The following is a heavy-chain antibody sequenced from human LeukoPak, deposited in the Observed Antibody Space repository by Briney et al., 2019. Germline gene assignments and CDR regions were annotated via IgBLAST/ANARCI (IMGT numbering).Heavy chain of an antibody. CDR3: ARCSNSSSWNKRYNWFDP. Sequence: PSETLSLTCIVSGGSISSYHWSWIRQPAGKGLEWIGRIYTSGSTDYNPSLKSRVTMSVDTSKNQFSLKLSSVTAADTAVYYCARCSNSSSWNKRYNWFDPWGQGTLVTVSS. D-gene: IGHD6-13*01. CDR1: GGSISSYH. J-gene: IGHJ5*02. CDR2: IYTSGST. V-gene: IGHV4-4*07.